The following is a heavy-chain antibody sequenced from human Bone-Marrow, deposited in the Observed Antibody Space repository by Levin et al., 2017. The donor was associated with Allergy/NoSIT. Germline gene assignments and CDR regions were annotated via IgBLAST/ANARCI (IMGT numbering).Heavy chain of an antibody. CDR1: GFTFSSYG. J-gene: IGHJ4*02. CDR2: ISYDGSDK. CDR3: ATGYYLYSTSFDY. Sequence: GGSLRLSCAASGFTFSSYGMHWVRQAPGKGLEWVAGISYDGSDKYYTDSVKGRFTMSRDNPKNTLYLQLNGLRTEDTAVHSCATGYYLYSTSFDYWGQGTLVTVSS. D-gene: IGHD2/OR15-2a*01. V-gene: IGHV3-30*03.